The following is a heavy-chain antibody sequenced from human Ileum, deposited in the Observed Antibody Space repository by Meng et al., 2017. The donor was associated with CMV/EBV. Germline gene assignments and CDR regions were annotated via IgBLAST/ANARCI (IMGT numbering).Heavy chain of an antibody. CDR2: IGRGGDT. D-gene: IGHD2-21*01. Sequence: WGSWVGLEYTGGSLTLSFVGSGFTFSNQVMNWVRQAPGKGLEWVSTIGRGGDTYYADSVRGRFTVSRDNSKNTVYLQMTSLRVEDSAVYYCAKDYLDSLASDSWGQGTLVTVSS. J-gene: IGHJ5*02. CDR3: AKDYLDSLASDS. V-gene: IGHV3-23*01. CDR1: GFTFSNQV.